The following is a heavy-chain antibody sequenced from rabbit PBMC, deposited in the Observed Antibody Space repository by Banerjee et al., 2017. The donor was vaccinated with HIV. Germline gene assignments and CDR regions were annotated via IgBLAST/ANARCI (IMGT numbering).Heavy chain of an antibody. D-gene: IGHD3-1*01. V-gene: IGHV1S40*01. CDR3: ARDMANGQDHSFDL. Sequence: QSLEESGGDLVKPGASLTLTCTPSGFSFSNSDYICWVRQAPGKGLEWISCIAGSSSDFTYSATWAKGRFTISKASPTTVTLQMTSLTAADTATYFCARDMANGQDHSFDLWGPGTLVTVS. J-gene: IGHJ4*01. CDR1: GFSFSNSDY. CDR2: IAGSSSDFT.